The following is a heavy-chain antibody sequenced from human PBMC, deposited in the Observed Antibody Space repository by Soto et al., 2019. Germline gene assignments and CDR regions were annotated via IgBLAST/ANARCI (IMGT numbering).Heavy chain of an antibody. J-gene: IGHJ4*02. CDR3: AKATTNGGWFNPFDS. CDR2: LSGSGTST. Sequence: GGSLRLSCAASGFSFVDYAMNWVRQAPGKGLEWVSGLSGSGTSTYYADSVKGRFTISRDNSRDTLFLQMNSLTADDTAVYYCAKATTNGGWFNPFDSWGQGAMVTVYS. D-gene: IGHD6-19*01. V-gene: IGHV3-23*01. CDR1: GFSFVDYA.